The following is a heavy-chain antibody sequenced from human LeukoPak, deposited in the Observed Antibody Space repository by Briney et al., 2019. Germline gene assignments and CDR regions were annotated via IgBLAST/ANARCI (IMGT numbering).Heavy chain of an antibody. CDR3: ARVVPAARYYYYGMDV. CDR2: ISSSGSTI. Sequence: PGGSLRLSCAASGFTFSSYEMNWVRQAPGKGLEWVSYISSSGSTIYYADPVKGRFTISRDNAKNSLYLQMNSLRAEDTAVYYCARVVPAARYYYYGMDVWGQGTTVTVSS. CDR1: GFTFSSYE. V-gene: IGHV3-48*03. J-gene: IGHJ6*02. D-gene: IGHD2-2*01.